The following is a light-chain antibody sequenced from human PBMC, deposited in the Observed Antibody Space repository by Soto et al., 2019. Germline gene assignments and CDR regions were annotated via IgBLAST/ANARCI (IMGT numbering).Light chain of an antibody. CDR3: ASFRSGTILV. Sequence: QSALTQPASVSGSPGQSVTISCTGPRSDIGDSNFISWYQHSPGKAPRLLIYQVNNRPPGVSGRFSGSKAGNTASLTISGXLDDDEADYFCASFRSGTILVFGSGTRSPS. CDR1: RSDIGDSNF. J-gene: IGLJ1*01. V-gene: IGLV2-14*01. CDR2: QVN.